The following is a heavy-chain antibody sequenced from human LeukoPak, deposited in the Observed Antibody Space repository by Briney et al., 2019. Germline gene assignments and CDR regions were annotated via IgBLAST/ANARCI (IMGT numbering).Heavy chain of an antibody. CDR2: IYYSGST. J-gene: IGHJ3*02. CDR3: ARPTSSSGAFDI. D-gene: IGHD6-6*01. CDR1: GGSISSYY. V-gene: IGHV4-59*08. Sequence: SSETLSLTCTVSGGSISSYYWSWIRQPPGKGLEWIGYIYYSGSTNYNPSLKSRVTISVDTSKNQFSLKLSSVTAADTAVYYCARPTSSSGAFDIWGQGTMVTVSS.